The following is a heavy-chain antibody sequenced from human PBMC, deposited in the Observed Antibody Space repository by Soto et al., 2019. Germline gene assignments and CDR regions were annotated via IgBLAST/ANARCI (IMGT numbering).Heavy chain of an antibody. V-gene: IGHV1-8*01. J-gene: IGHJ4*01. CDR2: MTPNSWNT. D-gene: IGHD1-1*01. CDR1: GYTFTSYD. CDR3: ARNMCGTVDFDY. Sequence: QVQLVQSGAEVKKPGASVKVSCKASGYTFTSYDINWMRQATGQGLEWLGWMTPNSWNTGYAQKFQGRVTMTRDTSTSTAYLELSSLTYEDPAVYYCARNMCGTVDFDYWGHGTLVTVSS.